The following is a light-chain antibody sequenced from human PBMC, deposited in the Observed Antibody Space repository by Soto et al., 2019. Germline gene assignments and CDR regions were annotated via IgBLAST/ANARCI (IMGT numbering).Light chain of an antibody. CDR2: GAS. CDR3: QQYGTSPPGT. J-gene: IGKJ1*01. CDR1: QSVSSS. Sequence: EIVMTQSPATLSVSPGERATLSCRASQSVSSSLAWYQQKPGRSPRLLIYGASTRAIGIPARFSGSGSGTDFTLTISRLEPEDFAVYYCQQYGTSPPGTFGQGTKVDIK. V-gene: IGKV3-15*01.